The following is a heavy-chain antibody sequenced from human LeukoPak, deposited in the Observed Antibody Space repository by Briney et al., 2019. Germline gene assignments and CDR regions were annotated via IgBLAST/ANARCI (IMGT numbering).Heavy chain of an antibody. D-gene: IGHD3-16*02. J-gene: IGHJ5*02. Sequence: SETLSLTCAVYGGSFSGYYWSWIRQPPGKGLEWIGEINHSGSTNYNPSLKSRVTISVDTSKNQFSLKLSSVTAADTAVYYCARHHDYVWGSYRYLPWFDPWGQGTLVTVPS. CDR1: GGSFSGYY. CDR2: INHSGST. V-gene: IGHV4-34*01. CDR3: ARHHDYVWGSYRYLPWFDP.